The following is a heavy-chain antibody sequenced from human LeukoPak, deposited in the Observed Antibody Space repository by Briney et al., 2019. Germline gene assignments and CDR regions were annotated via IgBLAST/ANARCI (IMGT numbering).Heavy chain of an antibody. CDR3: ARVECSGGSCYSGL. CDR2: ISSGGSYI. Sequence: GGSLRLSCAASEFTFSSYSMNWVRQAPGKGLEWVSSISSGGSYIYYADSVKGRFTISRDNAQNSLYLQLNSLRPEDTAVYYCARVECSGGSCYSGLWGQGTLVTVSS. D-gene: IGHD2-15*01. CDR1: EFTFSSYS. J-gene: IGHJ4*02. V-gene: IGHV3-21*01.